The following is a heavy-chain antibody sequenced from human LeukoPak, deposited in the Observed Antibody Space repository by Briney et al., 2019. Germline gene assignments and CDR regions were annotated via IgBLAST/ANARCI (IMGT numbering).Heavy chain of an antibody. CDR2: ISSSSSYI. D-gene: IGHD3-22*01. J-gene: IGHJ3*02. CDR1: GFTFSTYS. V-gene: IGHV3-21*01. Sequence: GGSLRLSCAASGFTFSTYSMNWVRQAPGKGLEWVSSISSSSSYIYYPDSVKGRFTLSRDNAKNSLYLQMSSLRDEDTAVYYCARDRSNLYYDSSGDAFDIWGQGTMVTVSS. CDR3: ARDRSNLYYDSSGDAFDI.